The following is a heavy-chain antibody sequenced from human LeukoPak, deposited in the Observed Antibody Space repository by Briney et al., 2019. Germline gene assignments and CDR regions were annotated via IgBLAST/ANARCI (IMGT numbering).Heavy chain of an antibody. J-gene: IGHJ4*02. V-gene: IGHV1-2*02. CDR3: ARDPPYHYDSSGYYSRTGKFDY. D-gene: IGHD3-22*01. CDR2: INPNSGGT. CDR1: GYTFTSYG. Sequence: ASVKVSCKASGYTFTSYGISWVRQAPGQGLEWMGWINPNSGGTNYAQKFQGRVTMTRDTSISTAYMELRSLRSDDTAVYYCARDPPYHYDSSGYYSRTGKFDYWGQGTLVTVSS.